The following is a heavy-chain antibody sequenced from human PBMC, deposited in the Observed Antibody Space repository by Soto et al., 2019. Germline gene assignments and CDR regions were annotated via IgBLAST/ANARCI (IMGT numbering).Heavy chain of an antibody. Sequence: GGSLRLSCAASGFTFSSYWMSWVRQAPGKGLEWVANIKQDGSEKYYVDSVKGRFTISRDNAKNSLYLQMNSLRAEDTAVYYCARESFFSTGWVYYYYYGMDVWGQGTTVTVSS. V-gene: IGHV3-7*05. CDR3: ARESFFSTGWVYYYYYGMDV. D-gene: IGHD3-9*01. CDR2: IKQDGSEK. J-gene: IGHJ6*02. CDR1: GFTFSSYW.